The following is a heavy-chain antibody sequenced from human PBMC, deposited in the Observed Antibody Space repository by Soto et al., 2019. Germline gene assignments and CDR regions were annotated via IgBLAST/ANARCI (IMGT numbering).Heavy chain of an antibody. V-gene: IGHV4-4*07. Sequence: QVQLQESGPGLVKPSETLSLTCTVSGASISGYYWSWIRKSAGKGRVWIGRIYATGTTDYNPSLKSRVMMSVDTSKKQFSLRLRSVTAADTAVYYCVRDGTKTLRDWFDPWGQGISVTVSS. CDR2: IYATGTT. J-gene: IGHJ5*02. CDR1: GASISGYY. D-gene: IGHD1-1*01. CDR3: VRDGTKTLRDWFDP.